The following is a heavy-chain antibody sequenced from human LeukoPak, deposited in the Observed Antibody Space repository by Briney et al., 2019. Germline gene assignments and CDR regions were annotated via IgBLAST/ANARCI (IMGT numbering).Heavy chain of an antibody. Sequence: PGGSLRLSCAASGFTFSSYGMNWVRQAPGKGLEWVSSISSSSSYIYYADSVKGRFTISRDSAKNSLYLQMNSLRAEDTAVYYCARVGWYSSGWYLDYWGQGTLVTVSS. CDR2: ISSSSSYI. J-gene: IGHJ4*02. V-gene: IGHV3-21*04. D-gene: IGHD6-19*01. CDR3: ARVGWYSSGWYLDY. CDR1: GFTFSSYG.